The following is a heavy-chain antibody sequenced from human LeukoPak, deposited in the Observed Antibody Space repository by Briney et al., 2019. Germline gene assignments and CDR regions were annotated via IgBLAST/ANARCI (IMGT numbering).Heavy chain of an antibody. Sequence: SETLSLXCAVSGYSISSGYYWGLIRQPPGKGLEWIGSIYHSGSTYYNPSLESRVTISVDTSKNQFSLKLSSVTAADTAVYYCARNVLRDAFDIWGQGTMVTVSS. J-gene: IGHJ3*02. CDR2: IYHSGST. CDR1: GYSISSGYY. V-gene: IGHV4-38-2*01. CDR3: ARNVLRDAFDI. D-gene: IGHD3-3*01.